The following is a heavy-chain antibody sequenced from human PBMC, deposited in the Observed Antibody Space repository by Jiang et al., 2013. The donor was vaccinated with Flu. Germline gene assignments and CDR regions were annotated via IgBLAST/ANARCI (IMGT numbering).Heavy chain of an antibody. J-gene: IGHJ4*02. Sequence: LEWVTVISYDGSTKYYIDSVKGRFTISRDNSKNTLFLQMNSLRAEDTAVYYCARNRNHFDSSGHYYDFDSWGQGTLVTVSS. V-gene: IGHV3-30-3*01. CDR3: ARNRNHFDSSGHYYDFDS. D-gene: IGHD3-22*01. CDR2: ISYDGSTK.